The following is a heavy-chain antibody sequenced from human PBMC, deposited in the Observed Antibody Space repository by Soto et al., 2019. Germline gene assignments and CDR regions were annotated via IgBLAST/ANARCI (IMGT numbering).Heavy chain of an antibody. CDR1: GGSISSYY. CDR2: IYYSGST. CDR3: ARDRDFDY. D-gene: IGHD3-10*01. Sequence: SETLSLTCTVSGGSISSYYWSWIRQPPGKGLEWIGYIYYSGSTNYNPSLTSRVTISVDTSKNQFSLKLSSVTAADTAVYYCARDRDFDYWGQGTLVTVS. J-gene: IGHJ4*02. V-gene: IGHV4-59*01.